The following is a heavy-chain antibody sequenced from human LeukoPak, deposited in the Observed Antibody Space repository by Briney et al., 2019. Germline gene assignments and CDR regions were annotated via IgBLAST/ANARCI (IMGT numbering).Heavy chain of an antibody. CDR1: GGFLSSYY. Sequence: PSDPLSLTCTVSGGFLSSYYWSWLRQPPRKGLVGIGYMYNSGSTNYNPSLKSRVIISVDTSKHQFSLLLASVTAAATVFYYWGRAYNSGWSQFDLWGERTRVTVPS. D-gene: IGHD6-19*01. CDR2: MYNSGST. J-gene: IGHJ4*02. V-gene: IGHV4-59*07. CDR3: GRAYNSGWSQFDL.